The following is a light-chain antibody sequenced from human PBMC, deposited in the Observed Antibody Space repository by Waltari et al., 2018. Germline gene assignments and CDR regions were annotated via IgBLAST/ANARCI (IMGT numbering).Light chain of an antibody. CDR3: SSYTRSGVV. J-gene: IGLJ2*01. CDR1: GSDVGGYDY. V-gene: IGLV2-14*01. CDR2: DVY. Sequence: QSALTQPASVSGSPGQAIIISCTGNGSDVGGYDYVSWYQQYPGKAPRLIIYDVYNRPSVVSIRFSGSKSVNTASLTLSGRQAEDESVYYCSSYTRSGVVFGGGTKLTVL.